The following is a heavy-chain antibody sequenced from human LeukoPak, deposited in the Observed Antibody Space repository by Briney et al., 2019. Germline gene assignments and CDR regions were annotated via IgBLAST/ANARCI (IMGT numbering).Heavy chain of an antibody. V-gene: IGHV1-2*02. D-gene: IGHD3-22*01. CDR2: INPYSGGT. CDR1: GYTFSTYY. CDR3: ARDFYDSSGSYPDY. J-gene: IGHJ4*02. Sequence: ASVKVSCKASGYTFSTYYLHWMRQAPGQGLEWMGWINPYSGGTNYAQKFQGRVTMTGDTSISTAYMELSRLRSDDTAVYYCARDFYDSSGSYPDYWGQGTLVTVS.